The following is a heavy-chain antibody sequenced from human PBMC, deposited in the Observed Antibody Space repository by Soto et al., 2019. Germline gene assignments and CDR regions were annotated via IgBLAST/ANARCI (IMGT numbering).Heavy chain of an antibody. CDR2: ISGFNGQT. V-gene: IGHV1-18*01. Sequence: KVSCKASGNTFASHGFSWVRQAPGQGLEWMGWISGFNGQTNYALKFQGRVTLTTDTSTSTAYMELRSLRSDDTAVYFCARVDPRGVAVVRDYWGQGTLVTVSS. J-gene: IGHJ4*02. CDR1: GNTFASHG. CDR3: ARVDPRGVAVVRDY. D-gene: IGHD3-10*01.